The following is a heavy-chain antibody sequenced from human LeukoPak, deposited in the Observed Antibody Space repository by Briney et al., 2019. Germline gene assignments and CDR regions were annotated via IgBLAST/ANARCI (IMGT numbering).Heavy chain of an antibody. CDR2: IYSGGST. D-gene: IGHD3-22*01. J-gene: IGHJ4*02. CDR1: GFTVSSSY. Sequence: GGSLRLSCAASGFTVSSSYMSWVRQAPGKGLQWVSVIYSGGSTYHADSVKGRFTISRDNSKNTLYLQMNSLRAEDTAVYYCARPYYYDSSGYYPYYWGQGTLVTVSS. CDR3: ARPYYYDSSGYYPYY. V-gene: IGHV3-66*02.